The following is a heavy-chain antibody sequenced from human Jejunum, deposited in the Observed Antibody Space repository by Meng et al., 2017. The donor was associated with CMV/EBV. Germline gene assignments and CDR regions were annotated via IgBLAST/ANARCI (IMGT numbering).Heavy chain of an antibody. D-gene: IGHD6-13*01. J-gene: IGHJ4*02. V-gene: IGHV4-59*01. CDR1: SISSYD. Sequence: SISSYDWSWIRQPPGKALEWIGYVSYIGSTSYNPSLNSRFAISVDTPKNQFSLKVTSVTAADTAVYYCARVPAELGSSSSSYYFDSWGQGTLVTVSS. CDR2: VSYIGST. CDR3: ARVPAELGSSSSSYYFDS.